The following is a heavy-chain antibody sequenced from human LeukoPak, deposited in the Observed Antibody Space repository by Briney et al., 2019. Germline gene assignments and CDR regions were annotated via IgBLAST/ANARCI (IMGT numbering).Heavy chain of an antibody. CDR1: GFTFSSYS. J-gene: IGHJ3*02. V-gene: IGHV3-21*01. Sequence: GGSLRLSCAASGFTFSSYSMNWVRQAPGKGLEWVSSISSSSSYIYYADSVKGRFTISRDNAKNSLYLQMNSLRAEDTAVYYCARDYDSSGYSGAGAFDIWGQGTMVTVSS. CDR2: ISSSSSYI. CDR3: ARDYDSSGYSGAGAFDI. D-gene: IGHD3-22*01.